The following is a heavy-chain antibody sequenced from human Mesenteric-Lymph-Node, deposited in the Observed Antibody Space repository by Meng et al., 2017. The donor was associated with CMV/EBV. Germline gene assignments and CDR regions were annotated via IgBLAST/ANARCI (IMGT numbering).Heavy chain of an antibody. CDR3: ARPHYYGSGSSPWFDP. J-gene: IGHJ5*02. Sequence: QLQLQESGPGLVKPSETRSLTCTVPGGSISSSSYYWGWIRQPPGKGLEWIGSIYYSGSPYYNPSLKSRVTISVDTSKNQFSLKLSSVTAADTAVYYCARPHYYGSGSSPWFDPWGQGTLVTVSS. D-gene: IGHD3-10*01. CDR2: IYYSGSP. V-gene: IGHV4-39*01. CDR1: GGSISSSSYY.